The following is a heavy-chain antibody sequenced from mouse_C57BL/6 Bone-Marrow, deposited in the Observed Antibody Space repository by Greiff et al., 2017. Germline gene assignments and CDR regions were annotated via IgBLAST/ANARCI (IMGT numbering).Heavy chain of an antibody. V-gene: IGHV1-18*01. CDR1: GYTFTDYN. J-gene: IGHJ3*01. Sequence: EVQLQQSGPELVKPGASVKIPCEASGYTFTDYNMDWVKQSHGKSLEWIGDINPNNGGTIYNQKFKGKATLTVDKSSSTAYMELRSLTSEDTAVYYWARWGYGNYGAWFAYWGQGTLVTVSA. D-gene: IGHD2-1*01. CDR3: ARWGYGNYGAWFAY. CDR2: INPNNGGT.